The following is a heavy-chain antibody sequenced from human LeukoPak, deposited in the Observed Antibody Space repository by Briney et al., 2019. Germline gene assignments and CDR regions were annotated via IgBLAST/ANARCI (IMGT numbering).Heavy chain of an antibody. CDR3: ARNGVGWNYYYYYMDV. Sequence: ASVKVSCKASGGTFSSYAISRVRQAPGQGLEWMGWINPNSGGTNYAQKFQGRVTMTRDTSISTAYMELSRLRSDDTAVYYCARNGVGWNYYYYYMDVWGKGTTVTVSS. CDR2: INPNSGGT. CDR1: GGTFSSYA. V-gene: IGHV1-2*02. J-gene: IGHJ6*03. D-gene: IGHD2-15*01.